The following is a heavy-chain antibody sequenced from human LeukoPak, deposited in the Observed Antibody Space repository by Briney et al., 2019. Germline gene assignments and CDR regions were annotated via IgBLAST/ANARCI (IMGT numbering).Heavy chain of an antibody. CDR1: GGTFSSYA. J-gene: IGHJ4*02. CDR3: AREDSGSSNFDY. Sequence: ASVKVSCKASGGTFSSYAISWVRQAPGQGLEWMGRINPNSGGTNYAQKFQGRVTMTRDTSISTAYMELSRLRSDDTAVYYCAREDSGSSNFDYWGQGTLVTVSS. V-gene: IGHV1-2*06. D-gene: IGHD1-26*01. CDR2: INPNSGGT.